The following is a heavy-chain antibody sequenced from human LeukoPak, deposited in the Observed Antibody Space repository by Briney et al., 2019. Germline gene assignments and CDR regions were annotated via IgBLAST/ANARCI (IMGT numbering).Heavy chain of an antibody. Sequence: SSETLSLTCTVSGGSISSYYWSWIRQPPGKGLEWIGYIYHSGSTYYNPSLKSRVTISVDRSKNQFSLKLSSVTAADTAVYYCARQWVYSSSWSTNWYFDLWGRGTLVTVSS. V-gene: IGHV4-59*08. CDR1: GGSISSYY. CDR2: IYHSGST. D-gene: IGHD6-13*01. CDR3: ARQWVYSSSWSTNWYFDL. J-gene: IGHJ2*01.